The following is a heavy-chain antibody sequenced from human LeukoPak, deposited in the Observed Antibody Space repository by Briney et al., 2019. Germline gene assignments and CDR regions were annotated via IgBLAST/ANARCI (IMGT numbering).Heavy chain of an antibody. J-gene: IGHJ3*02. CDR1: GFTFSSYG. Sequence: PGGSLRLSCAASGFTFSSYGMHWVRQAPGKGLEWVAVISYDGSNKYYADSVKGRFTISRDNSKNTPYLQMNSLRAEDTAVYYCARDGAAGRGDAFDIWGQGTMVTVSS. CDR2: ISYDGSNK. V-gene: IGHV3-30*03. CDR3: ARDGAAGRGDAFDI. D-gene: IGHD6-13*01.